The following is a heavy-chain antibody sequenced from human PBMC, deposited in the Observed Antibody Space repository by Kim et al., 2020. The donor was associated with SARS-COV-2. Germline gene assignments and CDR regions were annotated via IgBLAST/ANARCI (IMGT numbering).Heavy chain of an antibody. CDR3: ARIPAARTITEYYFDY. V-gene: IGHV2-70*01. J-gene: IGHJ4*02. Sequence: SGPTLVNPTQPLTLTCTFSGFSLSTSGMCVSWIRQPPGKALEWLALIDWDDDKYYSTPLKTRLTISKDTSKNQVVLTMTNMDPVDTATYYCARIPAARTITEYYFDYWGQGTLVTVSS. CDR2: IDWDDDK. D-gene: IGHD6-13*01. CDR1: GFSLSTSGMC.